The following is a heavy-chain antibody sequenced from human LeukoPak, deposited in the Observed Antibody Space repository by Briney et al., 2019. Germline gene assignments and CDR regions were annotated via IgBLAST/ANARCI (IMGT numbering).Heavy chain of an antibody. J-gene: IGHJ4*02. CDR2: ISNNGGSS. D-gene: IGHD2-15*01. CDR1: GFTFSAYA. Sequence: GGSLRLSCSASGFTFSAYAMYWVRQAPGKGLEYVSGISNNGGSSFYADSVKGRFTISRDNSKNTLYLQMDSLRAEDTAVYYCAKDSHPLGVAAPSQLDYWGQGTLVTVSS. V-gene: IGHV3-64*04. CDR3: AKDSHPLGVAAPSQLDY.